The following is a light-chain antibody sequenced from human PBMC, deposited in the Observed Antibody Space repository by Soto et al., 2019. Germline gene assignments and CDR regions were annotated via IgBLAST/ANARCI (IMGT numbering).Light chain of an antibody. J-gene: IGLJ1*01. V-gene: IGLV2-11*01. CDR3: CSYEGRYTYG. CDR2: DVS. CDR1: SSDVGTYNF. Sequence: QSALTQPRSVSGSPGQSVSISCTGTSSDVGTYNFVSWYQQHPGKAPKVMIYDVSKRPSGVPDRFSGSKSGNTASLTISGLQSEDEADYYCCSYEGRYTYGFGTGTKV.